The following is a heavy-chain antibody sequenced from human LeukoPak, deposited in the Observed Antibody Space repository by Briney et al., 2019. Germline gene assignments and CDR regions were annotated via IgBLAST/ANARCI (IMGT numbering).Heavy chain of an antibody. D-gene: IGHD6-6*01. CDR2: ISYDGSNK. J-gene: IGHJ4*02. Sequence: GGSLRLSCAASGFTFSSYGMHWVRQAPGKGLEWVAVISYDGSNKYYADSVKGRFTISRDNSKNTLYLQMNSLRAEDTAVYYCAASIEGTGFDYWGQGTLVTVSS. CDR1: GFTFSSYG. V-gene: IGHV3-30*03. CDR3: AASIEGTGFDY.